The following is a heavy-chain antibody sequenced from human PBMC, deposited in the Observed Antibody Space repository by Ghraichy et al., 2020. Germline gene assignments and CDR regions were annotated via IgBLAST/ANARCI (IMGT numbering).Heavy chain of an antibody. CDR2: IYFSGTT. D-gene: IGHD3-3*02. Sequence: ETLSLTCTVSGGSMRNYYWSWIRQPPGKGLEWIGYIYFSGTTIYNPSLESRVAISVDTSKKQFSLRLRSVTAADTAVFYCARHPARGSSFEHWGQGTLVTISS. CDR1: GGSMRNYY. V-gene: IGHV4-59*08. J-gene: IGHJ4*02. CDR3: ARHPARGSSFEH.